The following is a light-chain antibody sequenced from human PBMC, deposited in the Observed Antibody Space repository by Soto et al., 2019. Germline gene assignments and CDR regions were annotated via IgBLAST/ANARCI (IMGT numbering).Light chain of an antibody. J-gene: IGLJ1*01. Sequence: QSVLTQPPSASGSPGQSVTISCTGASSGVGGYNYVSWFQQHPGKAPKLMIYEVTQRPSGVPDRFSGSKSGNTASLTVPGLQAEDEADYYCSAYTVSRTYVFGTGTKVTVL. CDR2: EVT. CDR1: SSGVGGYNY. CDR3: SAYTVSRTYV. V-gene: IGLV2-8*01.